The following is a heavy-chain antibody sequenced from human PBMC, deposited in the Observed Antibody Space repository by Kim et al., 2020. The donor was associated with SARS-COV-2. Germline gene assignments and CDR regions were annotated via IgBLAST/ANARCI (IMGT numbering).Heavy chain of an antibody. J-gene: IGHJ3*02. D-gene: IGHD6-19*01. CDR1: GFTFGSFA. CDR2: ISNAGTST. Sequence: GGSLRLSCAASGFTFGSFAMSWVRQAPGKGLEWISTISNAGTSTYYADSVKGRFTISRDNSKNTLFLQMNSLRAADTAVYYCTKREGTSGWYFAFEIWGQGTMVTVSS. V-gene: IGHV3-23*01. CDR3: TKREGTSGWYFAFEI.